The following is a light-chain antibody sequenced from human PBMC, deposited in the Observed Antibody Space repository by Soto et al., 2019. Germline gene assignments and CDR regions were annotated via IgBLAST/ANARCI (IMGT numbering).Light chain of an antibody. CDR2: DVS. V-gene: IGLV2-11*01. J-gene: IGLJ2*01. CDR3: CSDAGSVV. Sequence: QSALTQPRSVSGSTGESVSISCTGTSSDVGGYNYVSWDQQHAGKAPKVMIYDVSKQTPGVPDRCAGARSGDTASLTNSGLQAEDGAHYYCCSDAGSVVFGGGTKLIVL. CDR1: SSDVGGYNY.